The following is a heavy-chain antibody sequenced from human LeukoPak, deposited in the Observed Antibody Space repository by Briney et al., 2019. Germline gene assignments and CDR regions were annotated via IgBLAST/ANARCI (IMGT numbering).Heavy chain of an antibody. CDR3: ARARSSWSDFDY. CDR2: ISAYNGNT. V-gene: IGHV1-18*01. Sequence: ASVKVSCKASGYTFTSYGISWVRQAPGQGLEWMGWISAYNGNTNYAQKLQGRVTMTTDTSTSTAYMELSSLRSEDTAVYYCARARSSWSDFDYWGQGTLVTVSS. CDR1: GYTFTSYG. D-gene: IGHD6-13*01. J-gene: IGHJ4*02.